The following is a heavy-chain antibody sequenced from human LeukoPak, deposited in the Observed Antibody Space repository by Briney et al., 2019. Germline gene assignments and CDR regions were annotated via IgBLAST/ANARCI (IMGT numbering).Heavy chain of an antibody. D-gene: IGHD5-24*01. CDR1: GGTFSSYA. CDR3: ESLEMATRSYDFDI. J-gene: IGHJ3*02. Sequence: WASVKVSCKASGGTFSSYAISWVRQAPGQGLEWMGGIIPIFGTANYAQKFQGRVTITADKSTSTAYMELSSLRSEDTAVYYCESLEMATRSYDFDIWGQGTMVTVSS. CDR2: IIPIFGTA. V-gene: IGHV1-69*06.